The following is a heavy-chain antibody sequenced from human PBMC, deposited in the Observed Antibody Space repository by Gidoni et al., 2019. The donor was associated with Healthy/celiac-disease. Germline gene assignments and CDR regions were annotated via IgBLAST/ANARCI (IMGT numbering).Heavy chain of an antibody. CDR3: ARVKSLYGAAAATFDY. D-gene: IGHD6-13*01. V-gene: IGHV7-4-1*01. J-gene: IGHJ4*02. Sequence: QVQLVQSGSELKKPGASVKVSCKASGYPLTSYAMNLVRQAPGPGLEWMGWINTNTVNPTYAQGFTGLFVFALDTSGSTAYLQICSLKAEDTAVYYCARVKSLYGAAAATFDYWGQGTLVTVSS. CDR2: INTNTVNP. CDR1: GYPLTSYA.